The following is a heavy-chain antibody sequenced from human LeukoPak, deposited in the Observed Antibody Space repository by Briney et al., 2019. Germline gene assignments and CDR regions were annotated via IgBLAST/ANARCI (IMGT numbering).Heavy chain of an antibody. J-gene: IGHJ4*02. CDR3: ARTDNRYDSGLLFN. D-gene: IGHD3-22*01. CDR1: GYTFTDYY. Sequence: PLASVKVSCKASGYTFTDYYIHWVRQAPGHGLEWIGWVNPHSGGTNFAQGFRGKVTMTRDTSVTTAYLELNSLQSDDTAIYYCARTDNRYDSGLLFNWGQGTQITVSS. V-gene: IGHV1-2*02. CDR2: VNPHSGGT.